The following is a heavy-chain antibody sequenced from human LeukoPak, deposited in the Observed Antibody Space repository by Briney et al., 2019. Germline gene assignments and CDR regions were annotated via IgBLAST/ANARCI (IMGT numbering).Heavy chain of an antibody. CDR3: ARSPRPPYYDFWSGYANWFDP. D-gene: IGHD3-3*01. J-gene: IGHJ5*02. V-gene: IGHV1-18*01. CDR1: GYTFTSYG. CDR2: ISAYNGKT. Sequence: GASVKVSCKASGYTFTSYGISWVRQAPGQGLEWVGWISAYNGKTNYAQKLQGRVTMTTDTSTSTAYMELRSLRSDDTAVYYCARSPRPPYYDFWSGYANWFDPWGQGTLVTVSS.